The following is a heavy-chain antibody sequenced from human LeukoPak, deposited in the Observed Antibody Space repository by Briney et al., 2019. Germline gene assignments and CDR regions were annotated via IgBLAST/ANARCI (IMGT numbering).Heavy chain of an antibody. J-gene: IGHJ4*02. CDR1: GGSISSSCYY. V-gene: IGHV4-39*07. CDR2: IYYSGST. D-gene: IGHD4-17*01. Sequence: WETQPLICTVSGGSISSSCYYCGWIRRPPGKGLERFGSIYYSGSTYNNRSLKSRVTISVGMSKNQCSLKMSSLTAPGPAGVYCARVRPQTRDFDYWGQGTLVTVSS. CDR3: ARVRPQTRDFDY.